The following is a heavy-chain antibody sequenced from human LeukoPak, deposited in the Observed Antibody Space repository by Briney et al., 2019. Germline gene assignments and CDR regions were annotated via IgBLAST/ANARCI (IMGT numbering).Heavy chain of an antibody. Sequence: AASVKVSRKASGYTFTSYAMHWVRQAPGQRLEWMGWINAGNGNTKYSQRFQGRVTITRDTSASTAYMELSSLRSEDTAVYYCARNKARSIRPIDYGDPYGMDVWGQGTTVTVSS. CDR3: ARNKARSIRPIDYGDPYGMDV. CDR2: INAGNGNT. V-gene: IGHV1-3*01. D-gene: IGHD4-17*01. J-gene: IGHJ6*02. CDR1: GYTFTSYA.